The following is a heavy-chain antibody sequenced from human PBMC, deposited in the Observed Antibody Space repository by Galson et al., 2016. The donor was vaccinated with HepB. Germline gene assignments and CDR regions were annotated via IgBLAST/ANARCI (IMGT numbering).Heavy chain of an antibody. D-gene: IGHD5-18*01. CDR2: IYYSGST. CDR3: AAGYNWGF. CDR1: GGSISGYY. J-gene: IGHJ1*01. V-gene: IGHV4-59*01. Sequence: ETLSLTCNVSGGSISGYYCSWIRQPPGKGLEWIGYIYYSGSTNYNPSLKSRVTISGDTSKNQFSLMLNDVTAADTAVYYCAAGYNWGFWGQGALVTVSS.